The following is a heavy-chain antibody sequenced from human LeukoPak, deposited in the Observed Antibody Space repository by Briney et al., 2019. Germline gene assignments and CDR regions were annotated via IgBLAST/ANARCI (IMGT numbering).Heavy chain of an antibody. CDR3: ARVRAKYDSSGYYYLRFFDY. D-gene: IGHD3-22*01. V-gene: IGHV4-59*01. CDR1: GGSISSYY. Sequence: SETLSLTCTVSGGSISSYYWSWIRQPPGKGLEWSGYIYYSGSTNYNPSLKSRVTISVDTSKNQFSLKLSSVTAADMAVYYCARVRAKYDSSGYYYLRFFDYWGQGTLVTVSS. J-gene: IGHJ4*02. CDR2: IYYSGST.